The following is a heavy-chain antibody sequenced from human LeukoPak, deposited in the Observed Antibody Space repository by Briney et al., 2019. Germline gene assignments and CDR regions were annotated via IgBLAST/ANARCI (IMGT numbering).Heavy chain of an antibody. D-gene: IGHD6-19*01. J-gene: IGHJ4*02. CDR3: SRDQGGYSSGLSFDN. Sequence: SETLSLTCTVYGGSISNYYWNWIRQPAGKGLEWIGRIYSSGITSHNPSLKGRVTLSVDTSKNQISLKLRSVTAADTAVYFCSRDQGGYSSGLSFDNWGQGTLVTVSS. CDR1: GGSISNYY. CDR2: IYSSGIT. V-gene: IGHV4-4*07.